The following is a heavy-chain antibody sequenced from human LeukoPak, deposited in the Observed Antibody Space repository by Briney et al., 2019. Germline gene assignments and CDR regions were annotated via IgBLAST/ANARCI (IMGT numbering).Heavy chain of an antibody. J-gene: IGHJ4*02. CDR3: ARAIGIWSGYSY. D-gene: IGHD3-3*01. Sequence: GGSLRLSCAASGFTFNDYWMSWVRQAPGKGLEWVADIKKDGSETHYVDSVRGRFTISRDNAKNSLYLQMNSPRVEETAVYYCARAIGIWSGYSYWGQGTLVTVSS. CDR1: GFTFNDYW. V-gene: IGHV3-7*04. CDR2: IKKDGSET.